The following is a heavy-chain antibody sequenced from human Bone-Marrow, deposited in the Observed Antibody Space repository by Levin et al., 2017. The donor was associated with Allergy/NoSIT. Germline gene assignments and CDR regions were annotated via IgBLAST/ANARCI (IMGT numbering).Heavy chain of an antibody. CDR3: AKDDPRGSGWEFDY. CDR1: GFTFSNSG. V-gene: IGHV3-30*18. J-gene: IGHJ4*02. CDR2: ISYDGTTK. D-gene: IGHD6-19*01. Sequence: GGSLRLSCEASGFTFSNSGMHWVRQAPGKGLEWVAVISYDGTTKHYGDSVKGRFTISRDNSKNTLYLQTNSLRLEDTALYYCAKDDPRGSGWEFDYWGQGTLVTVSS.